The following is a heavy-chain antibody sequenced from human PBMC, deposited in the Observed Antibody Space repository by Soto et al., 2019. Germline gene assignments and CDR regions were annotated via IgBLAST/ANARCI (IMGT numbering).Heavy chain of an antibody. CDR3: AGDQRGYSYGYSSLLGY. Sequence: GGSLRLSCAASGFTFSGYIMNWVRQAPGKGLEWVSYISSSSSTIYYADSVKGRFTISRDNAKNSLYLQMNSLRDEDTAVYYCAGDQRGYSYGYSSLLGYWGQGTLVTVSS. CDR2: ISSSSSTI. V-gene: IGHV3-48*02. D-gene: IGHD5-18*01. CDR1: GFTFSGYI. J-gene: IGHJ4*02.